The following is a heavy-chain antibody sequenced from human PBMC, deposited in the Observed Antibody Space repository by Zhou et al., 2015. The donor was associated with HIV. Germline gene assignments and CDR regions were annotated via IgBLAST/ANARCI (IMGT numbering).Heavy chain of an antibody. CDR3: ATDDIGGYHSFNY. CDR1: GYTFTSYG. J-gene: IGHJ4*02. CDR2: ISAYNGNT. Sequence: QVQLVQSGAEVKKPGASVKVSCKASGYTFTSYGISWVRQAPGQGLEWMGWISAYNGNTNYAQKLQGRVTMTTDRSTKTAFMELKYLRSDDAATYYCATDDIGGYHSFNYWGQGTRVFVSS. D-gene: IGHD3-22*01. V-gene: IGHV1-18*01.